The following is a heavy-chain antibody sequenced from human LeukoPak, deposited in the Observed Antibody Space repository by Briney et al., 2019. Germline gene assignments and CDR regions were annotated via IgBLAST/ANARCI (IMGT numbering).Heavy chain of an antibody. CDR1: GFTFSTYA. CDR2: ISYDGSTK. V-gene: IGHV3-30-3*01. CDR3: ARDGGDFFDY. Sequence: PGGSLRLSCAASGFTFSTYAIHWVRQAPGKGLEWVALISYDGSTKYYADSVKGRFTISRDNSKNTLYLQMNSLRVEDTAVCYCARDGGDFFDYWGQGTLVSVSS. J-gene: IGHJ4*02. D-gene: IGHD2-21*01.